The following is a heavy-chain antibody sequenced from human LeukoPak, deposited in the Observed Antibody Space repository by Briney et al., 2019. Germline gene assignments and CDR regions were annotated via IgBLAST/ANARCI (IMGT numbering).Heavy chain of an antibody. Sequence: SETLSLTCTVSGGSISSCYWSWIRQPPGKGLEWIGYIYYSGSTNYNPSLKSRVTISVDTSKNQFSLKLSSVTAADTAVYYCARGDYDFWSGYYTNWFDPWGQGTLVTVSS. J-gene: IGHJ5*02. D-gene: IGHD3-3*01. CDR3: ARGDYDFWSGYYTNWFDP. V-gene: IGHV4-59*01. CDR2: IYYSGST. CDR1: GGSISSCY.